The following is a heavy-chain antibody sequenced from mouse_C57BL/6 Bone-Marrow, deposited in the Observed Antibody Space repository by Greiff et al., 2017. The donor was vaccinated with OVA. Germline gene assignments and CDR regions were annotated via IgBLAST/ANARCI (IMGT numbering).Heavy chain of an antibody. CDR1: GYTFTDYY. CDR3: ARRGCPYGSSPYWYFDV. CDR2: INPYNGGT. D-gene: IGHD1-1*01. Sequence: EVQLQQSGPVLVKPGASVKMSCKASGYTFTDYYMNWVKQSHGKSLEWIGVINPYNGGTSSNQKFKGKATLTVDKSSSTAYMELNSLTSEDSAVYYCARRGCPYGSSPYWYFDVWGTGTTVTVSS. V-gene: IGHV1-19*01. J-gene: IGHJ1*03.